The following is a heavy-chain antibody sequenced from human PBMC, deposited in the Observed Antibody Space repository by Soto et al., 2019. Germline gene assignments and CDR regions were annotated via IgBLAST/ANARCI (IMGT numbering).Heavy chain of an antibody. V-gene: IGHV3-15*07. CDR1: GFTFSNAW. D-gene: IGHD2-2*01. CDR3: TTQNCSSTSCYVYYYYGMDV. CDR2: IKSKTDGGTT. J-gene: IGHJ6*02. Sequence: GGSLRLSCAASGFTFSNAWMNWVRQAPGKGLEWVGRIKSKTDGGTTDYAAPVKGRFTISRDDSKNTLYLQMNSLKTEDTAVYYCTTQNCSSTSCYVYYYYGMDVWGQGTTVTVSS.